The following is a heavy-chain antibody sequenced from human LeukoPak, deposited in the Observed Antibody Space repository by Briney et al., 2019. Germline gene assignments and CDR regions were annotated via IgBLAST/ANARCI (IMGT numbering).Heavy chain of an antibody. V-gene: IGHV3-23*01. D-gene: IGHD5-18*01. Sequence: GGSLRLSCAASGFTFSSYWMSWVRQAPGKGLEWVSAISGSGGSTDYTDSVKGRFTISRDNSKNTLYLQMNSLRAEDTAVYYCATLGVRTALVDYWGQGTLVTVSS. J-gene: IGHJ4*02. CDR1: GFTFSSYW. CDR3: ATLGVRTALVDY. CDR2: ISGSGGST.